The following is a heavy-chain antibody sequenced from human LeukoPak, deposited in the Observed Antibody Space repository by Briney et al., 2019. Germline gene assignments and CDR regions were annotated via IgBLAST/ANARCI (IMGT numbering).Heavy chain of an antibody. J-gene: IGHJ4*02. CDR2: ISPDGSTT. CDR3: TRDRTTITLFEL. D-gene: IGHD4-11*01. V-gene: IGHV3-74*01. CDR1: GFTFSNYW. Sequence: GGSLRLSCAASGFTFSNYWMHWVRQVPGKGLVWVSRISPDGSTTGYADSVKGRFTASRDNARNTLYLQINSLRAEDSAVYYCTRDRTTITLFELWGQGTLVTVSS.